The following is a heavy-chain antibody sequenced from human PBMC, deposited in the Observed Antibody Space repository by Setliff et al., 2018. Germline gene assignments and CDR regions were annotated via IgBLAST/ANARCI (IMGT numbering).Heavy chain of an antibody. J-gene: IGHJ6*02. CDR2: LHTSGST. V-gene: IGHV4-61*02. D-gene: IGHD2-2*01. CDR1: GGSISSGSYY. Sequence: NPSETLSLTCAVSGGSISSGSYYWSWTRQPAGKGLEWVGRLHTSGSTNYNPSLKSRATISVDTSKNQFSLKLSSVTAADTAVYYCAASTQGGYYHYYGMDVWGQGTTVTVSS. CDR3: AASTQGGYYHYYGMDV.